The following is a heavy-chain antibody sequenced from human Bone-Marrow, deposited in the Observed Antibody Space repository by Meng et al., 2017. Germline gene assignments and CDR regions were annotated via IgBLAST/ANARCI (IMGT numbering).Heavy chain of an antibody. CDR1: GFTFSSYA. J-gene: IGHJ4*02. CDR2: ISGSGGST. Sequence: GESLKISCAASGFTFSSYAMSWVRQAPGKGLEWVSAISGSGGSTYYADSVKGRFTISRDNSKNTLYLQMNSLRAEDTAVYYCAKGREWELPRYWGQGTLVPRLL. D-gene: IGHD1-26*01. CDR3: AKGREWELPRY. V-gene: IGHV3-23*01.